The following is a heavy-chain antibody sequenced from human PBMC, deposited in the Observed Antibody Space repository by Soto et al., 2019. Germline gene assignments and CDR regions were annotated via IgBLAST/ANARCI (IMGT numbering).Heavy chain of an antibody. CDR3: ARDIGHGYNPPSFDY. CDR2: IWYDGSNK. Sequence: GGSLRLSCXASGFTFSSYGMHWVRQAPGKGLEWVAVIWYDGSNKYYADSVKGRFTISRDNSKNTLYLQMNSLRAEDTAVYYCARDIGHGYNPPSFDYWGQGTLVTVS. J-gene: IGHJ4*02. D-gene: IGHD5-12*01. V-gene: IGHV3-33*01. CDR1: GFTFSSYG.